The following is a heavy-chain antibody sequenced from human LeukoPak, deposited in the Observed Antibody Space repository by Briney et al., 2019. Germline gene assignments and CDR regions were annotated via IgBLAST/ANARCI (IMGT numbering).Heavy chain of an antibody. CDR2: IIPIFGTA. J-gene: IGHJ4*02. CDR3: ARYSSSWYGGYFDY. CDR1: GGTFSSYA. V-gene: IGHV1-69*13. Sequence: SVKVSCKASGGTFSSYAISWVRQAPGQGLEWMGGIIPIFGTANYAQKFQGRVTITADESTSTAYMELSSLRAEDTAVYYCARYSSSWYGGYFDYWGQGTLVTVSS. D-gene: IGHD6-13*01.